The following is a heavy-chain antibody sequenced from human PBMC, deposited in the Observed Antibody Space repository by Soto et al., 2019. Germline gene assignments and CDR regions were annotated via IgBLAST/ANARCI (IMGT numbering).Heavy chain of an antibody. CDR3: AHPRGFGVFDAYDI. V-gene: IGHV3-23*01. D-gene: IGHD3-10*01. CDR1: GFTFSTYA. CDR2: ISGSGGST. Sequence: EVQLLESGGGLVQPGGSLRLSCAASGFTFSTYAMSWVRQAPGKGLVWVSAISGSGGSTFYADSVKGRFTISRDNSMSTLYLQMNSLRTEDTAVYYCAHPRGFGVFDAYDIWGLGTMVTVSS. J-gene: IGHJ3*02.